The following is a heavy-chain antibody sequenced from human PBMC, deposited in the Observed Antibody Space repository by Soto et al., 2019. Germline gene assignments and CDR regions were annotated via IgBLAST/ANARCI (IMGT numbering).Heavy chain of an antibody. J-gene: IGHJ3*01. CDR2: ISRSGDTI. Sequence: QVQLVESGGGLVQPGGSLRLSCAVSGFRLSDYEMSWVRQAPGKGPEWVSFISRSGDTICNVYSVKCRFSISRDNAKNSVYLQVRSPRVEDKAAYFRARSIGWFEADAFDLWGQGTMVTVSA. CDR1: GFRLSDYE. CDR3: ARSIGWFEADAFDL. D-gene: IGHD3-22*01. V-gene: IGHV3-11*01.